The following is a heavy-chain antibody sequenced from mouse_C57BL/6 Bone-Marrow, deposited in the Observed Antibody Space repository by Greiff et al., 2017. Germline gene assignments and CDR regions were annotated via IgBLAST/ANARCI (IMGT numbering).Heavy chain of an antibody. CDR1: GFTFSSYA. J-gene: IGHJ1*03. CDR3: ARDVSDWYCDV. Sequence: DVMLVESGGGLVKPGGSLKLSCAASGFTFSSYAMSWVRQTPEKRLEWVATISDGGSYTYSPDNVKGRFTISRDNAKNNLYLHMSHLKSEDTAMFYCARDVSDWYCDVWGTGTTVTVSS. V-gene: IGHV5-4*01. CDR2: ISDGGSYT.